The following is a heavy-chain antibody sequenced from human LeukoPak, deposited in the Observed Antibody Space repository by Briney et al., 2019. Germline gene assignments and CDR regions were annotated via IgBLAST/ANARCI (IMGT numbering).Heavy chain of an antibody. Sequence: SETLSLTCAVYGGSFSGYYWSWIRQPPGKGLEWIGEINHSGSTNYNPSLKSRVTISVDTSKNQFSLKLSSVTAADTAVYYCASRNRVVPAAFDYWGQGTLVTVSS. V-gene: IGHV4-34*01. CDR2: INHSGST. CDR1: GGSFSGYY. J-gene: IGHJ4*02. CDR3: ASRNRVVPAAFDY. D-gene: IGHD2-2*01.